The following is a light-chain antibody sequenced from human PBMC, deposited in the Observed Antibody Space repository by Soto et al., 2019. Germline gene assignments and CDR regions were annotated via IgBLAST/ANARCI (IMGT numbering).Light chain of an antibody. V-gene: IGLV2-23*02. J-gene: IGLJ1*01. CDR1: SGDVGSYHL. CDR3: CSYAGSWTYV. CDR2: EVS. Sequence: QSVLTQPASVSGSPGQSITISCTGTSGDVGSYHLVSWYQQHPGKAPKLMIYEVSKRPSGVSNRFSGSKSGNTASLTISGLQTEDEADYFCCSYAGSWTYVFGTGTKVTVL.